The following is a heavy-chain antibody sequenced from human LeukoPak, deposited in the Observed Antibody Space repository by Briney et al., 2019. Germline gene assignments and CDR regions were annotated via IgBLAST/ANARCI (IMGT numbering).Heavy chain of an antibody. V-gene: IGHV4-39*01. J-gene: IGHJ3*02. CDR2: IYYSGST. CDR3: ARHRHAFDI. CDR1: GGSISSSSYY. Sequence: PSETLSLTCTVSGGSISSSSYYWGWIRQPPGKGLEWIGSIYYSGSTYYNPSLKSRVTISVDTSKNQFSLKLSSVTAADTAVYYCARHRHAFDIWGQGTMVTVSS.